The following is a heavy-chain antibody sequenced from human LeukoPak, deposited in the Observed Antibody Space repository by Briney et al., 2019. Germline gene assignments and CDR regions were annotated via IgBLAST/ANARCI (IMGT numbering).Heavy chain of an antibody. Sequence: GGSLRLSCATSGFTFDDYGMSWVRQAPGKGLEWVSGINWNGGSTGYADSVKGRFTISRDNAKNSLYLQMNSLRAEDTALYYCARDLYCTNGVCFPTDYCGQGTLVTVSS. CDR3: ARDLYCTNGVCFPTDY. CDR2: INWNGGST. V-gene: IGHV3-20*04. J-gene: IGHJ4*02. D-gene: IGHD2-8*01. CDR1: GFTFDDYG.